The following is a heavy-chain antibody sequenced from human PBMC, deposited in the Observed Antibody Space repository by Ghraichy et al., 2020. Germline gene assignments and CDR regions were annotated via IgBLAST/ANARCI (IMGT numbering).Heavy chain of an antibody. CDR2: INHSGST. V-gene: IGHV4-34*01. D-gene: IGHD3-3*01. J-gene: IGHJ4*02. Sequence: SETLSLTCAVYGGSFSGYYWSWIRQPPGKGLEWIGEINHSGSTNYNPSLKSRVTISVDTSKNQFSLKLSSVTAADTAVYYCARRREAGSRLRFLEWLPYYFDYWGQGTLVTVSS. CDR3: ARRREAGSRLRFLEWLPYYFDY. CDR1: GGSFSGYY.